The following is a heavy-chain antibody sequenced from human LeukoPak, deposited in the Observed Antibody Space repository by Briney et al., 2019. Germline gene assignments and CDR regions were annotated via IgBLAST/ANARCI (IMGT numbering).Heavy chain of an antibody. D-gene: IGHD6-6*01. V-gene: IGHV1-69*04. CDR1: GGTFSSYT. Sequence: ASVKVSCKASGGTFSSYTISWVRQAPGQGLEWMGRIIPILGIANCAQKFQGRVTITADKSTSTAYMELSSLRSEDTAVYYCARDGDSSIAARGGFDYWGQGTLVTVSS. J-gene: IGHJ4*02. CDR3: ARDGDSSIAARGGFDY. CDR2: IIPILGIA.